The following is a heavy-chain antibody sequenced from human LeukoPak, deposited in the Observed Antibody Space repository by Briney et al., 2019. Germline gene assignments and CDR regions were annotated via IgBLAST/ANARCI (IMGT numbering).Heavy chain of an antibody. D-gene: IGHD6-6*01. J-gene: IGHJ3*02. CDR1: GGSISSSSYY. Sequence: PSETLSLTCTVSGGSISSSSYYWGWIRQPPGKGLEWIGSIYYSGSTYYNPSLKSRVTISVDTSKNQFSLKLSSVTAAGTAVYYCARPLYSSSSGAFDIWGQGTMVTVSS. CDR2: IYYSGST. V-gene: IGHV4-39*01. CDR3: ARPLYSSSSGAFDI.